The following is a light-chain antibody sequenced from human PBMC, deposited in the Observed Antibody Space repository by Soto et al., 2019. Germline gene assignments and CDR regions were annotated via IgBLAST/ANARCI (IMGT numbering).Light chain of an antibody. CDR3: SSYAGSNNVV. J-gene: IGLJ2*01. Sequence: QSALSQPPSASGSPGQSVTISCTGTSSDVGGYNYVSWYQHHPGKAPKLMIYEVTKRPSGVPDRFSGSKSGNTASLTVSWLQAEDDSDYYCSSYAGSNNVVFGGGTKLTVL. V-gene: IGLV2-8*01. CDR1: SSDVGGYNY. CDR2: EVT.